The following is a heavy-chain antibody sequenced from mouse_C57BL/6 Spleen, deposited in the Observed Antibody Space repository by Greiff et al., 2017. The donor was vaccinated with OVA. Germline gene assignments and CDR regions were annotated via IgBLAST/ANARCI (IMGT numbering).Heavy chain of an antibody. CDR2: ISYDGSN. CDR1: GYSITSGYY. D-gene: IGHD1-1*01. V-gene: IGHV3-6*01. J-gene: IGHJ2*01. Sequence: EVQLQQSGPGLVKPSQSLSLTCSVTGYSITSGYYWNWIRQFPANKLEWMGYISYDGSNNYNPSLKNRISITRDTSKNQFFLKLNSVTTEDTATYYCARRTTVVPFDYWGQGTTLTVSS. CDR3: ARRTTVVPFDY.